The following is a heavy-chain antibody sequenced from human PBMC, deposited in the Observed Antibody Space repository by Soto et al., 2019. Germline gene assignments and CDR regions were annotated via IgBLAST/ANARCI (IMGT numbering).Heavy chain of an antibody. CDR3: ARFFGLGSDAFDI. Sequence: SETLSLTCTVSGGSISSYYWSWIRQPPGKGLEWIGYIYYSGSTNYNPSLKSRVTISVDTSKNQFSLKLSSVTAADTAVYYCARFFGLGSDAFDIWGQGTMVTVSS. CDR2: IYYSGST. CDR1: GGSISSYY. D-gene: IGHD7-27*01. J-gene: IGHJ3*02. V-gene: IGHV4-59*08.